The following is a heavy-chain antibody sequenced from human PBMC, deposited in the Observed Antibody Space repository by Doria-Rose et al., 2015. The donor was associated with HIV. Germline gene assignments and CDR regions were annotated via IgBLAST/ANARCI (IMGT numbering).Heavy chain of an antibody. CDR1: GGAFSSYT. CDR2: IIPILDIV. CDR3: ASQWERSSFAY. V-gene: IGHV1-69*09. Sequence: QVQLVQSASEVKKPGSSVKVSCKASGGAFSSYTISWVRQAPGQGLEWMGRIIPILDIVNYALRFQGRVTITADESTSTAYMELSSLRSEDTAIYYYASQWERSSFAYWGQGTLVSVTS. D-gene: IGHD1-26*01. J-gene: IGHJ4*02.